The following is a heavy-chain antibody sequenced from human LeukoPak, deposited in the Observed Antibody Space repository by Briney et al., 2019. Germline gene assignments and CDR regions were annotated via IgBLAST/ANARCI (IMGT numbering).Heavy chain of an antibody. J-gene: IGHJ4*02. CDR2: IHYGGNT. Sequence: PSETLSLTCLASGGSIRSSSYYWAWIRQPPGEGLEWIGSIHYGGNTRYNPSLKSRVTISIDTSKNQFSLNVNSLTAADTAVYHCARAFTYYYDSSGQRFDYWGQGTLVTVSS. V-gene: IGHV4-39*01. CDR1: GGSIRSSSYY. D-gene: IGHD3-22*01. CDR3: ARAFTYYYDSSGQRFDY.